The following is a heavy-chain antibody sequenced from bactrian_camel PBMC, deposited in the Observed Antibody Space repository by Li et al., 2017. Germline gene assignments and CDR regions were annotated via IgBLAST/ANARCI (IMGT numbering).Heavy chain of an antibody. V-gene: IGHV3S63*01. J-gene: IGHJ6*01. CDR3: AAGQGVGWCLDVIRVGAEADFDY. D-gene: IGHD5*01. CDR1: RFFAC. CDR2: IDSDGIT. Sequence: HVQLVESGGGSVRAGGSLTLYCSASRFFACMGWFRQVPGLEREGIGSIDSDGITTYADSLKARFTISRDNAKNTLYLQTNSLKPEDTATYYCAAGQGVGWCLDVIRVGAEADFDYWGHGTQVTVS.